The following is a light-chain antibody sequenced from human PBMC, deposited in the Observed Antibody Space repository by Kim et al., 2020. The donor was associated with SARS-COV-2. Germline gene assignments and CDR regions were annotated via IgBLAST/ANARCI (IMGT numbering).Light chain of an antibody. Sequence: DIQMIQSPSTLSASVGDRVTITCRASHSISSWLAWYQQKPGKAPKLLIYKASSLESGVPSRFSGSGSGTEFTLTISSLQPNVFATYYCQQYNTYAWTFGQGTKVDIK. CDR3: QQYNTYAWT. CDR2: KAS. CDR1: HSISSW. V-gene: IGKV1-5*03. J-gene: IGKJ1*01.